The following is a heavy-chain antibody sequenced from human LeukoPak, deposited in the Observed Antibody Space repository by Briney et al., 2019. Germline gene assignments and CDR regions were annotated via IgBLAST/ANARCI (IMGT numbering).Heavy chain of an antibody. CDR2: ISAYNGNT. J-gene: IGHJ6*03. CDR3: ARVFINSGSYHSHYYYYYYMDV. CDR1: GYAFTSYG. Sequence: ASVKVSCKASGYAFTSYGISWVRQAPGQGLEWMGWISAYNGNTNYAQKLQGRVTMTTDTSTSTAYMELRSLRSDDTAVYYCARVFINSGSYHSHYYYYYYMDVWGKGTTVTISS. D-gene: IGHD1-26*01. V-gene: IGHV1-18*01.